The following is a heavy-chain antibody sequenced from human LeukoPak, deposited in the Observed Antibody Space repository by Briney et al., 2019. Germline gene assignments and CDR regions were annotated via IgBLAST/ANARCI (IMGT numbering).Heavy chain of an antibody. CDR3: ARGYCSGGSCLFDY. Sequence: ASVKVSCKASGYTFTGYYMHWVRQAPGQGLEWMGWINPNSGGTNYAQKFQGRVTMTRDTSISTAYMELSRLRSDDTAVYYCARGYCSGGSCLFDYWAREPWSPSPQ. D-gene: IGHD2-15*01. CDR1: GYTFTGYY. CDR2: INPNSGGT. J-gene: IGHJ4*02. V-gene: IGHV1-2*02.